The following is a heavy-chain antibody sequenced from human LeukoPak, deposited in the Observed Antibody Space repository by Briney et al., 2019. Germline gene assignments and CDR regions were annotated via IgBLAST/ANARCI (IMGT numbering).Heavy chain of an antibody. CDR3: SRRNSLYDAFDI. J-gene: IGHJ3*02. V-gene: IGHV4-4*02. CDR2: VFHTGSR. Sequence: PSGTLSLTCTVSGGSIIASDWWTWVRQAPGKGLEWVGEVFHTGSRNYSPSLKGRITISIGKYKSQFYLQLNSVTAADAAVYFCSRRNSLYDAFDIWGPGRLIAVSS. CDR1: GGSIIASDW.